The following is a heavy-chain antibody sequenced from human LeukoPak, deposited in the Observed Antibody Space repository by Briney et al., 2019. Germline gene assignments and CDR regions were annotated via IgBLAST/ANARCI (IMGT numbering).Heavy chain of an antibody. Sequence: SETLSLSCAVSGGSLSTYYWSWIRQPPGKGLECVGYISTSGSTDYNPSLKSRVTISIHMSKNQFSLNLSSVTAADTAVYYCARLAGGGFDAFDVWGQGTMVTVSS. J-gene: IGHJ3*01. D-gene: IGHD5-12*01. CDR2: ISTSGST. CDR3: ARLAGGGFDAFDV. CDR1: GGSLSTYY. V-gene: IGHV4-4*09.